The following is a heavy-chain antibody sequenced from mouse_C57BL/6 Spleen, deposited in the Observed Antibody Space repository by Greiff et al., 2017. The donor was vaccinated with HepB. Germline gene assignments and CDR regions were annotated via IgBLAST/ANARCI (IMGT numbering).Heavy chain of an antibody. V-gene: IGHV5-17*01. Sequence: DVMLVESGGGLVKPGGSLKLSCAASGFTFSDYGMHWVRQAPEKGLEWVAYISSGSSTIYYADTVKGRFTISRDNAKNTLFLQMTSLRSEDTAMYYCAQPGILPIAWFAYWGQVTLVTVSA. CDR3: AQPGILPIAWFAY. CDR1: GFTFSDYG. CDR2: ISSGSSTI. J-gene: IGHJ3*01.